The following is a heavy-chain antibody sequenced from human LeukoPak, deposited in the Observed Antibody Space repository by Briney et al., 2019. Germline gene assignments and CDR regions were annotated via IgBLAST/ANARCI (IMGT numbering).Heavy chain of an antibody. J-gene: IGHJ4*02. CDR2: ISGSGNGGSR. Sequence: PGGSLRLSCSASGFDFSIYTMYWVRKTPGKGPEYVSTISGSGNGGSRYYADSVKGRFTTSRDDSKSIVYLQMNNLRSEDTAVYYCVKDFGRVRGTPDSWGQGTLVTVSS. D-gene: IGHD3-16*01. CDR3: VKDFGRVRGTPDS. V-gene: IGHV3-64D*06. CDR1: GFDFSIYT.